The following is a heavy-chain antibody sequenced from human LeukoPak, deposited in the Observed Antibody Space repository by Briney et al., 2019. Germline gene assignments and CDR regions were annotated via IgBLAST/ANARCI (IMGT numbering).Heavy chain of an antibody. CDR2: ISSSSTI. V-gene: IGHV3-48*01. D-gene: IGHD3-3*01. J-gene: IGHJ6*03. Sequence: GGSLRLSCAASGFTFSSYSMNWVRQAPGKGLEWVSYISSSSTIYYADSVKGRFTISRDNAKNSLYLQMNSLRAEDTAVYYCARCYTIFGVTYYYMDVWGKGTTVTVSS. CDR3: ARCYTIFGVTYYYMDV. CDR1: GFTFSSYS.